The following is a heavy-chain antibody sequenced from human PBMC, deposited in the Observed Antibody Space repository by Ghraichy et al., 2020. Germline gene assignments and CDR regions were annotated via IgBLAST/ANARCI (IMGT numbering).Heavy chain of an antibody. CDR3: AREDSYPSRLIDY. CDR2: ISSSSYI. J-gene: IGHJ4*02. Sequence: GALRLSCAASGFTFSSYSMNWVRQAPGKGLEWVSSISSSSYIYYADSVKGRFTISRDNAKNSLYLQMNSLRAEDTAVYYCAREDSYPSRLIDYWGQGTLVTVSS. V-gene: IGHV3-21*01. D-gene: IGHD5-18*01. CDR1: GFTFSSYS.